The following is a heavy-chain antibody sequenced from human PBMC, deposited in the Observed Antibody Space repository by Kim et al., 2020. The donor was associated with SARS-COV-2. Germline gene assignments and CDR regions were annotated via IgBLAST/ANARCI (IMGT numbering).Heavy chain of an antibody. CDR3: ARDRGTTVPYYFDY. J-gene: IGHJ4*02. CDR1: GFTFDDYG. Sequence: GGSLRLSCAASGFTFDDYGMSWVRQAPGKGLEWVSGINWNGGSTGYADSVKGRFTISRDNAKNSLYLQMNSLRAEDTALYYCARDRGTTVPYYFDYWGQGTLVTVSS. CDR2: INWNGGST. D-gene: IGHD4-17*01. V-gene: IGHV3-20*04.